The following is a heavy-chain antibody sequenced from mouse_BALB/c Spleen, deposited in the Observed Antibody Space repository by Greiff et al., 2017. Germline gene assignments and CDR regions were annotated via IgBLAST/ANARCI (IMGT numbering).Heavy chain of an antibody. Sequence: VQLVESGPGLVAPSQSLSITCTVSGFSLTSYDISWIRQPPGKGLEWLGVIWTGGGTNYNSAFMSRLSISKDNSKSQVFLKMNSLQTDDTAIYYCVRDKGGFYAMDYWGQGTSVTVSS. CDR2: IWTGGGT. V-gene: IGHV2-9-2*01. CDR3: VRDKGGFYAMDY. CDR1: GFSLTSYD. J-gene: IGHJ4*01.